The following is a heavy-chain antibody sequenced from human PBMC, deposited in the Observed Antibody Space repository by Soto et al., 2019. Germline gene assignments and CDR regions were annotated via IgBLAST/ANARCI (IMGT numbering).Heavy chain of an antibody. CDR1: GVTVSSKY. CDR3: ARDDVLCDGGRCYGVPLDV. Sequence: EVHLVESGGGLVQPGGSLRLSCAASGVTVSSKYMSWVRQAPGEGLEWVSLIQSGGPTYYADSVKGRFTISRDTSENRLHLQMDSLRAEDTAVYYCARDDVLCDGGRCYGVPLDVWGKGPTVTVSS. D-gene: IGHD2-15*01. J-gene: IGHJ6*04. V-gene: IGHV3-66*01. CDR2: IQSGGPT.